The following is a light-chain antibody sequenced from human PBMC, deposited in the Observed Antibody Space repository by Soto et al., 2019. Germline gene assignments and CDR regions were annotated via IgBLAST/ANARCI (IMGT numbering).Light chain of an antibody. CDR1: QSISSY. CDR2: AAS. CDR3: QQSYSTPVT. V-gene: IGKV1-39*01. Sequence: DIQMTQSPSSLSASVGDRVTITCRASQSISSYLNWYQQKPGKAPKLLIYAASSLQSGLPSRFSGSGSGTDFPLTISSLQPEDFATYYCQQSYSTPVTFGKGTRLEIK. J-gene: IGKJ5*01.